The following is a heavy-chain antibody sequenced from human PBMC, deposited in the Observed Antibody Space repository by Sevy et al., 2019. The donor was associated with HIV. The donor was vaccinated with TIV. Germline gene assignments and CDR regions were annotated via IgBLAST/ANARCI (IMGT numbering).Heavy chain of an antibody. CDR2: ISSSSSYT. CDR3: GRVARYCSSTSCYGSYYMDV. Sequence: GGSLRLSCAASGFTFSDYYMSWIRQAPGKGLEWVSYISSSSSYTNYADSVKGRFTIARDNAKNSLYLQMNSLRAEDTAVYYCGRVARYCSSTSCYGSYYMDVWGKGTTVTVSS. D-gene: IGHD2-2*01. CDR1: GFTFSDYY. J-gene: IGHJ6*03. V-gene: IGHV3-11*06.